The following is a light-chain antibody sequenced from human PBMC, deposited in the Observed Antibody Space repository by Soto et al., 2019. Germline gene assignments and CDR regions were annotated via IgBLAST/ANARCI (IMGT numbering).Light chain of an antibody. CDR2: FAS. CDR1: QSVSTN. V-gene: IGKV3-15*01. Sequence: VMTQSPSTLSVSPGEGAALSCRASQSVSTNLALYQQKPGQPPRLLIYFASTRATAVPARFTAGGSGTEFTLTISSLQSEDLAVYYCQQYDKSPRTFGQGTKV. J-gene: IGKJ1*01. CDR3: QQYDKSPRT.